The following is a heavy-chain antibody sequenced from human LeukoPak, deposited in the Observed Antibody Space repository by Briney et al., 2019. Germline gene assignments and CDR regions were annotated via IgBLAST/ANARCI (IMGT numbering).Heavy chain of an antibody. Sequence: SETLTLTCTVSGYFISSGYYWGWIRQPPGKGLEWIGSIYHSGSTYYNPSLKSRVTISVDTSKNQFSLKLSSVTAADTAVYYCARGSGTMIDYWGQGTLVTVSS. CDR2: IYHSGST. CDR3: ARGSGTMIDY. V-gene: IGHV4-38-2*02. D-gene: IGHD1/OR15-1a*01. CDR1: GYFISSGYY. J-gene: IGHJ4*02.